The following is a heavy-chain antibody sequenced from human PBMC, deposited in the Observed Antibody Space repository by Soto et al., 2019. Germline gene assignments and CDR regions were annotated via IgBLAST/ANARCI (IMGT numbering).Heavy chain of an antibody. CDR3: AREQYYYDSSGYYYYYGMDV. CDR2: INPNSGGT. J-gene: IGHJ6*02. Sequence: QVQLVQSGAEVKKPGASVKVSCKASGYTFTGYYMHWVRQAPGQGLEWMGWINPNSGGTNYAQKFQGWVTMTRDTSISTAYMELSRLRSDDTAVYYCAREQYYYDSSGYYYYYGMDVWGQGTTVTVSS. D-gene: IGHD3-22*01. V-gene: IGHV1-2*04. CDR1: GYTFTGYY.